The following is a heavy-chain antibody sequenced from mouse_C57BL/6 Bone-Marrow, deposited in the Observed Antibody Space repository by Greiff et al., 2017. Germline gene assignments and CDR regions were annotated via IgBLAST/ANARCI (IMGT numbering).Heavy chain of an antibody. D-gene: IGHD2-4*01. CDR3: AREGLRAWFAY. V-gene: IGHV5-4*01. J-gene: IGHJ3*01. Sequence: EVQGVESGGGLVKPGGSLKLSCAASGFTFSSYAMSWVRQTPEKRLEWVATISDGGSYTYYPDNVKGRFTISRDNAKNNLYLQRSHLKSEDTAMYYCAREGLRAWFAYWGQGTLVTVSA. CDR2: ISDGGSYT. CDR1: GFTFSSYA.